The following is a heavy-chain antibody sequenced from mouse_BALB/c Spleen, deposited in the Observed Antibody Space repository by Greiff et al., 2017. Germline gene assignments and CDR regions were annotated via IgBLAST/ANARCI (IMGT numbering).Heavy chain of an antibody. D-gene: IGHD1-1*01. CDR1: GYTFTDYN. CDR2: IYPYNGGT. Sequence: VQLKQSGPELVKPGASVKISCKASGYTFTDYNMHWVKQSHGKSLEWIGYIYPYNGGTGYNQKFKSKATLTVDNSSSTAYMELRSLTSEDSAVYYGARLEYYYGSSYDDWGQGTTLTVSS. V-gene: IGHV1S29*02. CDR3: ARLEYYYGSSYDD. J-gene: IGHJ2*01.